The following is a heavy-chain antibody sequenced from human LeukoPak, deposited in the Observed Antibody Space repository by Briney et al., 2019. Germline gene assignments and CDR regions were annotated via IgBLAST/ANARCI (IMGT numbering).Heavy chain of an antibody. D-gene: IGHD2-2*01. CDR2: IGGSVAET. Sequence: GGSLRLSCEASGFSFSKYAMTWVRQAPGKGLECVSAIGGSVAETYSADSVKGRFTISRDNSKNTLYLQMNSLRAEDTAIYYCAKDYCSSTSCYEGYFDYWGQGTLVTVSS. CDR1: GFSFSKYA. J-gene: IGHJ4*02. CDR3: AKDYCSSTSCYEGYFDY. V-gene: IGHV3-23*01.